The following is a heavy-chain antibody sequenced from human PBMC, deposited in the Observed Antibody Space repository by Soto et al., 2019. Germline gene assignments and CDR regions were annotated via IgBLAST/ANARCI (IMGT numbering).Heavy chain of an antibody. J-gene: IGHJ4*02. CDR3: ARAGRITMVRGEVAYDY. V-gene: IGHV1-18*01. D-gene: IGHD3-10*01. CDR2: ISAYNGNT. CDR1: VYTFTSYV. Sequence: QVQLVQSGAEVKKPGASGKVSCKASVYTFTSYVISWVRQAPGQGLEWMGWISAYNGNTNYAQKLQGRVTMTTDTSTSTAYMELRSLRSDDTAVYYCARAGRITMVRGEVAYDYWGQGTLVTVSS.